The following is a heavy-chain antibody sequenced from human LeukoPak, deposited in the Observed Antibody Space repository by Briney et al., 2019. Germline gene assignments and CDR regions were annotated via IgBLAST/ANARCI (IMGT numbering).Heavy chain of an antibody. CDR1: GFTLSSYS. J-gene: IGHJ4*02. V-gene: IGHV3-48*02. Sequence: GGSLRLSCAASGFTLSSYSMNWVRKAPGKGLEWISYITSSSSTIHYADSVRGRFTISRDNAKDSLYLQMSSLRDEDTAVYYCTRDPNALDYWGQGTLVTVSS. CDR2: ITSSSSTI. CDR3: TRDPNALDY.